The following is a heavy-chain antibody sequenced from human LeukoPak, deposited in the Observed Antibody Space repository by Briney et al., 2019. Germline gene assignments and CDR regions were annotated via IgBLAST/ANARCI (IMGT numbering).Heavy chain of an antibody. V-gene: IGHV3-11*01. CDR1: GFSVSAYY. Sequence: GGSLRLSCAASGFSVSAYYMNWVRLAPGKGLEWLSYMSSRDDVIYYADSVKGRFTISMDNAKNSVYLQLNSLRAEDTAVYYCWGYHYYGSGRDAFDIWGQGTLVTVSS. J-gene: IGHJ3*02. CDR2: MSSRDDVI. CDR3: WGYHYYGSGRDAFDI. D-gene: IGHD3-10*01.